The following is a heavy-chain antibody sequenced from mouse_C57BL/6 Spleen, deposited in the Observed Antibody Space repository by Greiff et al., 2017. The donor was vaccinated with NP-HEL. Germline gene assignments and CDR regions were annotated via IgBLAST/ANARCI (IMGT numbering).Heavy chain of an antibody. V-gene: IGHV14-3*01. CDR2: IDPANGNT. CDR1: GYTFTSYW. D-gene: IGHD2-10*02. J-gene: IGHJ2*01. CDR3: ARWGVYGNSFDY. Sequence: VQLQQPGAELVKPGASVKLSCKASGYTFTSYWMHWVKQRPEQGLEWIGRIDPANGNTKYAPKFQGKATITADPSSNTAYLQLSSLTSEDTAIYYCARWGVYGNSFDYWGQGTTLTVSS.